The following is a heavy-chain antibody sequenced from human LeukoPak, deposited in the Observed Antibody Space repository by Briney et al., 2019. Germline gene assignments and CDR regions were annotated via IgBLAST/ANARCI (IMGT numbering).Heavy chain of an antibody. V-gene: IGHV3-53*01. D-gene: IGHD3-22*01. CDR3: ARDLSISSGYSS. CDR2: IYSGGTT. CDR1: GFTVSGNY. Sequence: GGSLRLSCAASGFTVSGNYMSWVRQAPGRGLDWVSLIYSGGTTYYADSVKGRFTISRDNSKNTLYLQMNSLRAEDTAVYYCARDLSISSGYSSWGQGTLVTVSS. J-gene: IGHJ5*02.